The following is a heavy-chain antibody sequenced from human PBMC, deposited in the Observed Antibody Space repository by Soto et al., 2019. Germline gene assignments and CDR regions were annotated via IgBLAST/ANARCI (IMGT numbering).Heavy chain of an antibody. Sequence: SETLSLTCTVSGGSISSGGYYWSWIRQHPEKGLEWIGYIYYSGSTYYNPSLKSRITISVDTSKNQFSLKLSSVTAADTAVYYCARINRVAARHYYGMDVWGQGTTVTVSS. CDR1: GGSISSGGYY. CDR2: IYYSGST. D-gene: IGHD6-6*01. J-gene: IGHJ6*02. CDR3: ARINRVAARHYYGMDV. V-gene: IGHV4-31*03.